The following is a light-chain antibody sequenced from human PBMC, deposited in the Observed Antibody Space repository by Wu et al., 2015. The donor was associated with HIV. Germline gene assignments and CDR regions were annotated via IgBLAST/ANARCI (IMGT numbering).Light chain of an antibody. Sequence: DIQMTQSPSTLSAFVGDRVTITCRASQSISSWLAWYQQKPGKAPKLLIYKASSLESGVPSRFSGSGSGTEFTLTISSLQPDDFATYYCQQYNSYWTFGQGTKVE. CDR2: KAS. J-gene: IGKJ1*01. CDR1: QSISSW. V-gene: IGKV1-5*03. CDR3: QQYNSYWT.